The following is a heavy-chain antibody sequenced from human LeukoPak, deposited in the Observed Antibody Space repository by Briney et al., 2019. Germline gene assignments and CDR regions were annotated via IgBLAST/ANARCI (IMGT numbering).Heavy chain of an antibody. J-gene: IGHJ4*02. V-gene: IGHV3-23*01. D-gene: IGHD1-26*01. CDR2: ISGSGGST. Sequence: GGSLRLSCAASGFTFSSYAMSWVRQALGKGLEWVSAISGSGGSTYYADSVKGRFTISRDNSKNTLYLQMNSLRAEDTAVYYCAKARGSYYRRGVYFDYWGQGTLVTVSS. CDR1: GFTFSSYA. CDR3: AKARGSYYRRGVYFDY.